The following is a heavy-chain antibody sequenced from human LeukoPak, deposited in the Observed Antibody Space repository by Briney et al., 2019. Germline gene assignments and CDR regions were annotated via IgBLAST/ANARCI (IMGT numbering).Heavy chain of an antibody. Sequence: PSETLSLTCAVYGGSFSGYYWSWIRQPPGKGLEWIGEINHSGSTNYNPSLKSRVTISVDTSKNQFSLKLSSVTAADTAVYYCARGQGECSSTSCYAEDYWGQGTLVTVSS. CDR2: INHSGST. CDR1: GGSFSGYY. V-gene: IGHV4-34*01. D-gene: IGHD2-2*01. CDR3: ARGQGECSSTSCYAEDY. J-gene: IGHJ4*02.